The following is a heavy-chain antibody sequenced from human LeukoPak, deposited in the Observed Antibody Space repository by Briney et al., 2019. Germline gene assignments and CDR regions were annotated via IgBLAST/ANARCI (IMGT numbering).Heavy chain of an antibody. D-gene: IGHD3-22*01. Sequence: SETLSLTCTVSGGSISSYYWSWIRQPPGKGLEWIGYIYYSGSTNYNPSLKSRVTISVDTSKNQFSLKLSSVTAADTAVYYCARGAYDSSGYFGSTGPSFDYWGQGTLVTVSS. CDR2: IYYSGST. CDR1: GGSISSYY. V-gene: IGHV4-59*01. CDR3: ARGAYDSSGYFGSTGPSFDY. J-gene: IGHJ4*02.